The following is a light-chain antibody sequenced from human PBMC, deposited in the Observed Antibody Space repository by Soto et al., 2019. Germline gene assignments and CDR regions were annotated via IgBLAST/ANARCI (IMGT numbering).Light chain of an antibody. CDR1: SSDIGAGHD. Sequence: QSVLTQPPSVSGAPGQRVTISCTGSSSDIGAGHDVHWYQQLPGTAPKLLIYDNINRPSGVPDRFSGSKSGTSASLAITGLQAEDEADYYCQSYDRSLSALYVFGTGTKLTVL. V-gene: IGLV1-40*01. CDR2: DNI. J-gene: IGLJ1*01. CDR3: QSYDRSLSALYV.